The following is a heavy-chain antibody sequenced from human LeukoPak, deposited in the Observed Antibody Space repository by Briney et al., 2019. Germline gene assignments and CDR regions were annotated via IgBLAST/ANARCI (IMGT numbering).Heavy chain of an antibody. CDR1: GFTFSTYA. CDR3: AKGGRSSSYTYFDY. CDR2: ISTSGTST. Sequence: GGSLRLSCAASGFTFSTYAMSWVRQAPGKGLDWVSGISTSGTSTYYADSVKGRFTISRDNSKNTLYLQMNSLRAEDTAVYYCAKGGRSSSYTYFDYWGQGTLVTVSS. V-gene: IGHV3-23*01. D-gene: IGHD4-11*01. J-gene: IGHJ4*02.